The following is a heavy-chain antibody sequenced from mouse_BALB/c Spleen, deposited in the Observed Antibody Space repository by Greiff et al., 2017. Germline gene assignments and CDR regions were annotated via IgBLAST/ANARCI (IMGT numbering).Heavy chain of an antibody. J-gene: IGHJ3*01. V-gene: IGHV2-9*02. Sequence: VMLVESGPGLVAPSQSLSITCTVSGFSLTSYGVHWVRQPPGKGLEWLGVIWAGGSTNYNSALMSRLSISKDNSKSQVFLKMNSLQTDDTAMYYCARDYDYDGWFADWGQGTLVTVSA. CDR3: ARDYDYDGWFAD. CDR1: GFSLTSYG. CDR2: IWAGGST. D-gene: IGHD2-4*01.